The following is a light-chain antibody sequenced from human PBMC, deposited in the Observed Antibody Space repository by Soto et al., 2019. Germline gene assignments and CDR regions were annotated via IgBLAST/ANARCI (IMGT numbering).Light chain of an antibody. CDR1: QSVSSY. Sequence: EIVLTQSPATLSLSPGERATLSCRASQSVSSYLAWYQQKPGQAPRLLIYDASNRATGIPARFSGSGSGTDFTLTIRSLEPEDFAVYYCQQRSNWPPMYTFGQGTKQEIK. CDR2: DAS. V-gene: IGKV3-11*01. J-gene: IGKJ2*01. CDR3: QQRSNWPPMYT.